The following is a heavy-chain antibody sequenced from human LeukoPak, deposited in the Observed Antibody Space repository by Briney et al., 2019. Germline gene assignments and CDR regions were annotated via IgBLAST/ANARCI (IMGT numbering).Heavy chain of an antibody. CDR3: APGGTIAARRGGYGMDV. D-gene: IGHD6-6*01. Sequence: LRLSCAASGFTFSSYAMSWVRQHPGKGLEWIGYIYYSGSTYYNPSLKSRVTISVDTSKNQFSLKLSSVTAADTAVYYCAPGGTIAARRGGYGMDVWGQGTTVTVSS. CDR2: IYYSGST. CDR1: GFTFSSYA. J-gene: IGHJ6*02. V-gene: IGHV4-31*02.